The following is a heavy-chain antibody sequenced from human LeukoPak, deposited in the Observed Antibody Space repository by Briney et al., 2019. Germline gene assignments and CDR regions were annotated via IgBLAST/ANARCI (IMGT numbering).Heavy chain of an antibody. D-gene: IGHD3-22*01. J-gene: IGHJ4*02. CDR3: ARAPLSYYDSSGYPDY. V-gene: IGHV6-1*01. CDR2: TYYRSKWYN. Sequence: SQTLSLTCAISGDSVSSNSAAWNWIRQSPSRGLEWLGRTYYRSKWYNDYAVSVKSRITINPDTSKNQFSLQLNSVTPEDTAVYYCARAPLSYYDSSGYPDYWGQGTLVTVSS. CDR1: GDSVSSNSAA.